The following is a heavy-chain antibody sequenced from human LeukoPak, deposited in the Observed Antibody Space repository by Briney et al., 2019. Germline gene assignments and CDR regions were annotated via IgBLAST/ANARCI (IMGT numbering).Heavy chain of an antibody. CDR2: ISSSGSTI. CDR1: GFTFSDYA. J-gene: IGHJ4*02. D-gene: IGHD3-22*01. CDR3: ARVGDSSGYYSFEY. V-gene: IGHV3-48*03. Sequence: GGSLRLSCAASGFTFSDYAMNWVRQAPGKGLEWVSYISSSGSTIYYADSMKARFTISRDNAKNSLYLQMNSLRAEDTAVYYCARVGDSSGYYSFEYWGQGTLVTVSS.